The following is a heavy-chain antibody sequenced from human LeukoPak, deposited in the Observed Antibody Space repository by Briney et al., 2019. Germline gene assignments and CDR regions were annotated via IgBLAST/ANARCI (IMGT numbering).Heavy chain of an antibody. CDR3: ANPFYGSGPRGY. CDR2: IGSSGST. V-gene: IGHV3-23*01. Sequence: LSGGSLRLSCAASGFTFSTYDMTWVRQAPGKGLEWVSAIGSSGSTYYADSVKGRFTISRDNSKNTLYLQMNSLRAEDTAIYYCANPFYGSGPRGYWGQGTRVTVSS. D-gene: IGHD3-10*01. J-gene: IGHJ4*02. CDR1: GFTFSTYD.